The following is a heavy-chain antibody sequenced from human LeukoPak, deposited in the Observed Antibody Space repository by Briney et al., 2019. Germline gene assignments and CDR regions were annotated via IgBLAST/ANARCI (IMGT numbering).Heavy chain of an antibody. CDR2: IYYSGST. CDR3: ARTVGATLYYYYMDV. D-gene: IGHD1-26*01. V-gene: IGHV4-59*05. CDR1: GGAISSYY. J-gene: IGHJ6*03. Sequence: SETLSLTCTVSGGAISSYYWSWIRQPPGKGLEWIGSIYYSGSTYYNPSLKSRVTISVDTSKNQFSLKLSSVTAADTAVYYCARTVGATLYYYYMDVWGKGTTVTVSS.